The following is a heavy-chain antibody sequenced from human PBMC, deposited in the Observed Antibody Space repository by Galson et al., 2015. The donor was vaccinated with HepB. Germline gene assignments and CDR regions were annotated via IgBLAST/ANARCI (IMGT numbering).Heavy chain of an antibody. CDR3: AKDIKHGGSQPRIFDY. CDR1: GFTFSDYY. J-gene: IGHJ4*02. V-gene: IGHV3-11*01. CDR2: ISSSGSI. D-gene: IGHD4-23*01. Sequence: SLRLSCAASGFTFSDYYMSWIRQAPGKGLEWVSYISSSGSIGYADSVKGRFTISRDNAKNSLYLQMNSLRAEDTALYCCAKDIKHGGSQPRIFDYWGQGTLVTVSS.